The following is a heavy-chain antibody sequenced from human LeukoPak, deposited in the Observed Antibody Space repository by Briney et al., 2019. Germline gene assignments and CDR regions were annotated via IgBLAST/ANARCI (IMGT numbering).Heavy chain of an antibody. Sequence: GGSLRLSCAASGFTFSSYAMSWVRQAPGKGLEWVSAISGSGGSTYYADSVKGRFTISRDNSKNTLYLQMNSLRAEDTAVYYCANPSLGYCSGGSCYSRPYFDYWGQGTLVTVSS. CDR2: ISGSGGST. V-gene: IGHV3-23*01. J-gene: IGHJ4*02. CDR1: GFTFSSYA. CDR3: ANPSLGYCSGGSCYSRPYFDY. D-gene: IGHD2-15*01.